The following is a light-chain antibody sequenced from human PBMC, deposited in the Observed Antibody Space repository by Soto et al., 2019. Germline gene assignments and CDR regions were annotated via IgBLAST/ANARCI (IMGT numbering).Light chain of an antibody. CDR1: QSVSSN. J-gene: IGKJ5*01. V-gene: IGKV3-15*01. CDR3: QQYDNWPPIT. Sequence: VITHSPDTRSLSSGDTSTLSCRASQSVSSNLAWYQQKHGQAPRLLIYGASTRATGIPARFSGSGSGTEFTLTISSLQSEDFAVYYCQQYDNWPPITFRQGTRLE. CDR2: GAS.